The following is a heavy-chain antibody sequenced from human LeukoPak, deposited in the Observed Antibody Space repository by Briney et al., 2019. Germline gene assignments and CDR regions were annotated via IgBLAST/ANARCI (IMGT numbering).Heavy chain of an antibody. CDR2: IDGDGSTT. CDR3: ARDYAGSPDY. J-gene: IGHJ4*02. CDR1: GFTFSTYW. V-gene: IGHV3-74*03. Sequence: GGSLRPSCTASGFTFSTYWINWVRQSPGKGLVWVALIDGDGSTTTHADSVKGRFTISRDNAKNTAYLQMNSLRDEDTAVYFCARDYAGSPDYWGQGTLVTVSA. D-gene: IGHD3-10*01.